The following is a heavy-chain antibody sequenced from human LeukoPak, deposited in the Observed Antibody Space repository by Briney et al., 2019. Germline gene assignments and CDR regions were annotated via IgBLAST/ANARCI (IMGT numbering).Heavy chain of an antibody. V-gene: IGHV3-73*01. J-gene: IGHJ6*03. CDR2: IRSKANSYAT. Sequence: GGSLRLSCAASGFTFSGSAMHWVRQASGKGVEWVGRIRSKANSYATAYAASVKGRFTISRDDSKNTAYLQMNSLKTEDTAVYYCTTFGVLTPVNLGYYYYMDVWGKGTTVTVSS. CDR3: TTFGVLTPVNLGYYYYMDV. D-gene: IGHD4-23*01. CDR1: GFTFSGSA.